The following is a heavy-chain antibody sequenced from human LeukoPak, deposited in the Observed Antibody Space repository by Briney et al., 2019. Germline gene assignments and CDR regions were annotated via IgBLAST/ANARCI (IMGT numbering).Heavy chain of an antibody. Sequence: GSLRLSCAASGFTFSSYAMSWVRQAPGKGLEWIGEINHSGSTNYNPSLKSRVTISVDTSKNQFSLKLSSVTAADTAVYYCAGTYYDILTGYSYYFDYWGQGTLVTVSS. CDR1: GFTFSSYA. J-gene: IGHJ4*02. D-gene: IGHD3-9*01. CDR2: INHSGST. V-gene: IGHV4-34*08. CDR3: AGTYYDILTGYSYYFDY.